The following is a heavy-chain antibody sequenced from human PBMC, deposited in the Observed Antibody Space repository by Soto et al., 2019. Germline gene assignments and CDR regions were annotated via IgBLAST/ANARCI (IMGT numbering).Heavy chain of an antibody. J-gene: IGHJ5*02. CDR3: ARPRSSSSSWFDP. Sequence: EVQLVQSGAEVKKPGESLKISCKGSGYSFTSYWIGWVRQMPGKGLEWMGIIYPGDSDTRYSPSFQGQVTISADKSISTACLQGSSLKASDTAMYYCARPRSSSSSWFDPWGQGTLVTVSS. V-gene: IGHV5-51*01. CDR1: GYSFTSYW. D-gene: IGHD6-6*01. CDR2: IYPGDSDT.